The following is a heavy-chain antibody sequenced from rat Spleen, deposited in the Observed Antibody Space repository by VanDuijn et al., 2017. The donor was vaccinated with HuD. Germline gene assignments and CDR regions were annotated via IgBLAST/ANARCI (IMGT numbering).Heavy chain of an antibody. CDR2: ISSGGST. J-gene: IGHJ2*01. Sequence: QVQLKESGPGLVQPSQTLSLTCTVSGFSLSNYGVIWVRQPPGKGLEWIAAISSGGSTYYNSVLKSRLSISRDTSKNQVFLKMNSLQTDDTGTYYCTIHPRYWGQGVMVTVSS. D-gene: IGHD3-1*01. CDR1: GFSLSNYG. CDR3: TIHPRY. V-gene: IGHV2S8*01.